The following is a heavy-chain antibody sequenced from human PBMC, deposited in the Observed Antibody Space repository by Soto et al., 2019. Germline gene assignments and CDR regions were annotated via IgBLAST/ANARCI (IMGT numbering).Heavy chain of an antibody. J-gene: IGHJ4*02. CDR3: AGRSSGWRSRDY. D-gene: IGHD6-19*01. CDR2: IKPDGSEK. Sequence: EVQLVESGGGLVQPGGSLRLSCAASGFTFSSYCMSWVRQAPGKGLEWVANIKPDGSEKYYVDSVKGRFTISRDNAKNSLYLQMNSLRAEDTAVYYCAGRSSGWRSRDYWGQGTLVTVS. CDR1: GFTFSSYC. V-gene: IGHV3-7*01.